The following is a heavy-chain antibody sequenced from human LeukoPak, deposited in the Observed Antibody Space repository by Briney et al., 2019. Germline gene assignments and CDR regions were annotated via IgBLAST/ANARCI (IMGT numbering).Heavy chain of an antibody. CDR1: VLGFNDAT. CDR3: VKDIQVTY. Sequence: GGSLRLSFAASVLGFNDATMTWIRQAPGKGLEWVSLISSSGANTYYADSVKGRFTISRDNSKNTLFLQMNSLRAEDTAMYSCVKDIQVTYWVQGTLVTVSS. J-gene: IGHJ4*02. CDR2: ISSSGANT. D-gene: IGHD5-18*01. V-gene: IGHV3-23*01.